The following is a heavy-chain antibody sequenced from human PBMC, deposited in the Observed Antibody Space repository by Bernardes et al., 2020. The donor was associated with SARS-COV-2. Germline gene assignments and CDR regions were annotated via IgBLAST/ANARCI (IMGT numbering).Heavy chain of an antibody. V-gene: IGHV3-23*01. J-gene: IGHJ6*02. CDR3: AKGRDCSGASCYSAYYYGMDV. CDR2: ISGSGGYT. D-gene: IGHD2-15*01. Sequence: GGSLRLSRAASGLTFSSYAMSWVRQAPGKGLEWVSAISGSGGYTYYADSVKGRFTISRDNSRTTLYLQMNSLRAEDTAVYFCAKGRDCSGASCYSAYYYGMDVWGQGTTVTVSS. CDR1: GLTFSSYA.